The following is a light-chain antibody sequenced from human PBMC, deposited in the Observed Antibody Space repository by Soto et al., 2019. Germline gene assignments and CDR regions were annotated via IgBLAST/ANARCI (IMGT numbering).Light chain of an antibody. CDR1: QDISNY. Sequence: DIQLTQSPSSLSASLVDRVTIPCQASQDISNYLNWYQQRPGEAPKLLIHDASSLQSGVSSRFSGSGSGTDFALTINSLQPEDFGTIYCQKTYTTPWKFGQGTKVDIK. V-gene: IGKV1-39*01. CDR3: QKTYTTPWK. J-gene: IGKJ1*01. CDR2: DAS.